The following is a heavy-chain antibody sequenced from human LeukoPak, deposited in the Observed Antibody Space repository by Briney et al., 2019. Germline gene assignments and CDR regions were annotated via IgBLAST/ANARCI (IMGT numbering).Heavy chain of an antibody. J-gene: IGHJ4*02. CDR2: ISVYNGDT. V-gene: IGHV1-18*01. Sequence: ASLKVSREDSVNTFTRFGISSVRQAPGQGVWWMGWISVYNGDTNSAQKFQGRFTMTTDTSTSTAYMELTTLKSDDTAVYYCARTVGSEGLTVLGEVIRPYYLDYWGQGTLVTISS. D-gene: IGHD3-3*01. CDR3: ARTVGSEGLTVLGEVIRPYYLDY. CDR1: VNTFTRFG.